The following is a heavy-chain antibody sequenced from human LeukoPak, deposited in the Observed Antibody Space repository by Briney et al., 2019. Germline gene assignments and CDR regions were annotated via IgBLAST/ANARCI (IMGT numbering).Heavy chain of an antibody. J-gene: IGHJ5*02. V-gene: IGHV4-34*01. Sequence: SETLSLTCAVYGGSFSGYYWSWIRQPPGKGLEWTGEINHSGSTNYNPSLKSRVTISVDTSKNQFSLKLSSVTAADTAVYYCARFGTYYYDSSGYPWGQGTLVTVSS. CDR1: GGSFSGYY. CDR2: INHSGST. CDR3: ARFGTYYYDSSGYP. D-gene: IGHD3-22*01.